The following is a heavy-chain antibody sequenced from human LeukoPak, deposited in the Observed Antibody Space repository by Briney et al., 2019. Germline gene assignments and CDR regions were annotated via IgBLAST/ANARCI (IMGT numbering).Heavy chain of an antibody. CDR2: INPNSGGT. CDR3: ARGDCSSTSCYRDAFDI. CDR1: GYTFTGYY. J-gene: IGHJ3*02. Sequence: ASVKVSCKASGYTFTGYYMHWVRQAPGQGLEWMGWINPNSGGTNYAQKFQGRVTMTRDTSISTAYMELSRLRSDDTAVYYCARGDCSSTSCYRDAFDIWGQGTMVTVSS. V-gene: IGHV1-2*02. D-gene: IGHD2-2*01.